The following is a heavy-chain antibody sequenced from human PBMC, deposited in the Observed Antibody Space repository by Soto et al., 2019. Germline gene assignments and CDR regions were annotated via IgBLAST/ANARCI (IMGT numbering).Heavy chain of an antibody. V-gene: IGHV1-3*01. J-gene: IGHJ6*03. Sequence: ASVKVSCKASGYTFTSYAMHWVRQAPGQRLEWMGWINAGNGNTKYSQKFQGRVTITRDTSVSTAYMELSSLRSEDTAVYYCARDLEVLEYYYMDVWGKGTTVTVSS. CDR2: INAGNGNT. D-gene: IGHD1-1*01. CDR3: ARDLEVLEYYYMDV. CDR1: GYTFTSYA.